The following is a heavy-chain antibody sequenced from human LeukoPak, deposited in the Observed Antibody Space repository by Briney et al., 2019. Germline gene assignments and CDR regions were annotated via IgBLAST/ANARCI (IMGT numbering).Heavy chain of an antibody. CDR1: GGSFSGYY. V-gene: IGHV4-34*01. J-gene: IGHJ3*02. D-gene: IGHD3-3*01. CDR3: ARGGGNYDFWSGYYAYAFDI. Sequence: SETLSLTCAVYGGSFSGYYWSWVRQPPGKGLEWIGEINHSVSTNYNPSLKSRVTISVDTSKNQFSLKLSSVTAADTAVYYCARGGGNYDFWSGYYAYAFDIWGQGTMVTVSS. CDR2: INHSVST.